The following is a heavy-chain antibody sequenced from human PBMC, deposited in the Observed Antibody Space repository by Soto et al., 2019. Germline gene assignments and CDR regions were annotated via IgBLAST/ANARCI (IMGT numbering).Heavy chain of an antibody. V-gene: IGHV3-11*01. D-gene: IGHD3-16*01. J-gene: IGHJ4*02. CDR2: ISNSGRIT. CDR1: GFIFIDYC. Sequence: QVHLEEAGGGLVKPGGSLRLYCTASGFIFIDYCLSWIRQAPGKGLEWVSDISNSGRITHHADAVEGRFTISRDNAKDSLYLQMNSLRPEDSAIYYCARDHGGGGLTLEYWGQGTLVTVSS. CDR3: ARDHGGGGLTLEY.